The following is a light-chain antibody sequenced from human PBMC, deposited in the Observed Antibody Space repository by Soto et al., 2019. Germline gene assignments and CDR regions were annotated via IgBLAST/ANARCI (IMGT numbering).Light chain of an antibody. J-gene: IGKJ5*01. Sequence: IQMTQSPSSLSASVGDRVTITCQASQDISNHLNWYQQKPGKAPKLLIYDASNLETGVPSRFSGSGSGTDFTFTISSLQPEDIATYYCQQYESLPTFGQGTRLEI. CDR3: QQYESLPT. CDR2: DAS. V-gene: IGKV1-33*01. CDR1: QDISNH.